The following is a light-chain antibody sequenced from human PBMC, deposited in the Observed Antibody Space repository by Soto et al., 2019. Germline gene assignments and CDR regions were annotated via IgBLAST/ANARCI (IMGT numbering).Light chain of an antibody. CDR1: SNDVGSNNY. CDR2: VAV. CDR3: ISYTMSTRLA. V-gene: IGLV2-14*01. J-gene: IGLJ2*01. Sequence: QSALPQPASVSGSPGQSITISCTGTSNDVGSNNYVSWYQRHPDNAHKIWIYVAVNRPSGVSKRFSGSKSGNTASPTIYGLQAEDEAEYFCISYTMSTRLAVGGGTKVTVL.